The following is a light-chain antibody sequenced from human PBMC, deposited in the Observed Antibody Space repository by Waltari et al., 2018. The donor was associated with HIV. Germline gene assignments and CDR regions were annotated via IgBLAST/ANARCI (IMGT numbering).Light chain of an antibody. Sequence: QSALTQPASVSGSPGQSITISCTGTSSDVGGYNYASWYQQPPGKAPKLMFYDARNRPAGISNRFSGSKSGNTASLTISALQAEDEADYYCSSYTSSSTLRVFGTGTKVTVL. CDR1: SSDVGGYNY. CDR3: SSYTSSSTLRV. J-gene: IGLJ1*01. V-gene: IGLV2-14*03. CDR2: DAR.